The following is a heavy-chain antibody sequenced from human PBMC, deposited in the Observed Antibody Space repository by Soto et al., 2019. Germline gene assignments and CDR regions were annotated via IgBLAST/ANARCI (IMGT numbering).Heavy chain of an antibody. V-gene: IGHV1-18*01. Sequence: QVQLVQSGAEVKKPGASVKVSCKASGYTFTSYGISWVRQAPGQELEWMGWISGYTGNTKYAQTYQGRVTMPTDTTTSTAYMELRSPRSDDTAVYYCARDLVGATTVGYWGQGTLVPVSS. CDR3: ARDLVGATTVGY. D-gene: IGHD1-26*01. CDR1: GYTFTSYG. CDR2: ISGYTGNT. J-gene: IGHJ4*02.